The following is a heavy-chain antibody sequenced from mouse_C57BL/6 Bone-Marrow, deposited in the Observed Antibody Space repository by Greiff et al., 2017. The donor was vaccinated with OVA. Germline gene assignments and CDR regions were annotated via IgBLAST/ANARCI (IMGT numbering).Heavy chain of an antibody. Sequence: QVQLQQSGAELVRPGASVTLSCKASGYTFTDYEMHWVKQTPVHGLEWIGAIDPETGGTAYHQKFKGKAILTADKSSSTAYMDLRSLTSEYSAVYYCTRGYSNYYAMDYWGQGTSVTVSS. CDR1: GYTFTDYE. J-gene: IGHJ4*01. CDR3: TRGYSNYYAMDY. CDR2: IDPETGGT. V-gene: IGHV1-15*01. D-gene: IGHD2-5*01.